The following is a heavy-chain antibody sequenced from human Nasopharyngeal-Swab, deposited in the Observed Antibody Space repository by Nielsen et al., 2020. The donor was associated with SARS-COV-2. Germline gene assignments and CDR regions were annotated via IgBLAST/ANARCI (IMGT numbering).Heavy chain of an antibody. CDR1: GFTFSSYT. J-gene: IGHJ4*02. Sequence: GGSLRLSCAASGFTFSSYTIHWVRQAPGKGLEWVAVISYDASDKYYADSVKGRFTLSRDNSKNTVYLHMNSLRAEDTAVYYCARDRPHWGCDYWGQGTLVTVSS. V-gene: IGHV3-30*04. CDR3: ARDRPHWGCDY. CDR2: ISYDASDK. D-gene: IGHD3-16*01.